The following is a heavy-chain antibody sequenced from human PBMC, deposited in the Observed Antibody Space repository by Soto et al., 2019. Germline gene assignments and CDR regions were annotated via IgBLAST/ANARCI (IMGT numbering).Heavy chain of an antibody. Sequence: GGSLRLSCAASGFTFRSYAMHWVRQAPGKGLEWVAVISYDGSNKYYADSVKGRFTISRDNSKNTLYLQMNSLRAEATAVYYCARLLCGGDCDNWFDPWGQGTLVTVSS. J-gene: IGHJ5*02. CDR3: ARLLCGGDCDNWFDP. CDR1: GFTFRSYA. D-gene: IGHD2-21*02. CDR2: ISYDGSNK. V-gene: IGHV3-30*04.